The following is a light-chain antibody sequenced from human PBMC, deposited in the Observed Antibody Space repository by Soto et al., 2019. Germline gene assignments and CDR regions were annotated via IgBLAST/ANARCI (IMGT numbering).Light chain of an antibody. CDR2: AAS. Sequence: DIQMTQSPSSLSASVGDRVTITCRASQSISSYLNWYQQKPGKAPKLLIYAASSLQSGVPSRFSGSGSGTDFTLTISSLQPEDFATYYCQQSYSTCMYTFCQGTKLEIK. J-gene: IGKJ2*01. CDR3: QQSYSTCMYT. V-gene: IGKV1-39*01. CDR1: QSISSY.